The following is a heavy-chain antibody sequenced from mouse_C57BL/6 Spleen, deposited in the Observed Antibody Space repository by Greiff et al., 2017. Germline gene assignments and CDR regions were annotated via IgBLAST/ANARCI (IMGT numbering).Heavy chain of an antibody. J-gene: IGHJ2*01. CDR1: GYTFTDYY. CDR3: ARRSWDHYCDY. Sequence: VKLQQSGAELVRPGASVKLSCKASGYTFTDYYINWVKQRPGQGLEWIARIYPGSGNTYYNEKFKGKATLTAEKSSSTAYMQLSSLTSEDSAVYFCARRSWDHYCDYWGQGTTLTVSS. CDR2: IYPGSGNT. D-gene: IGHD4-1*01. V-gene: IGHV1-76*01.